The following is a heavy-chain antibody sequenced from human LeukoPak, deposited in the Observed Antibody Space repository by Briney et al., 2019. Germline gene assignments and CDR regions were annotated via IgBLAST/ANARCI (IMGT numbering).Heavy chain of an antibody. D-gene: IGHD3-10*01. CDR2: ISYDGTNK. J-gene: IGHJ4*02. Sequence: GGSLRLSCAASEFTFSSYAMHWVRQAPDQGLEWVALISYDGTNKYYADSVKGRFTISRDNSKNMLYLQMNSLRGEDTAVYYCARDYASGSYPRIYFEYWGQGTLVTVSS. CDR1: EFTFSSYA. V-gene: IGHV3-30*04. CDR3: ARDYASGSYPRIYFEY.